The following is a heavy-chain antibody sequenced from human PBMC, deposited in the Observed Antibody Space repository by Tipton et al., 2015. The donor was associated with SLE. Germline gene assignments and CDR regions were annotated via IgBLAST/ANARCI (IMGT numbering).Heavy chain of an antibody. J-gene: IGHJ6*02. CDR3: ARDGGMVPAAIRYYYYGMDV. V-gene: IGHV3-21*04. CDR2: ISSSSSYI. D-gene: IGHD2-2*02. Sequence: SLRLSCAASGFTFSSYSMNWVRQAPGKGLEWVSSISSSSSYIYYADSVKGRFTISRDNAKNSLYLQMNSLRAEDTAVYYCARDGGMVPAAIRYYYYGMDVWGQGTTVTVSS. CDR1: GFTFSSYS.